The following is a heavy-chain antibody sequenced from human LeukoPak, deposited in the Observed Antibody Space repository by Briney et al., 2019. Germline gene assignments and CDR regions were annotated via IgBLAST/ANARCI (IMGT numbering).Heavy chain of an antibody. J-gene: IGHJ4*02. CDR1: GFTFSSYA. D-gene: IGHD3-22*01. V-gene: IGHV3-23*01. Sequence: PGGSLRLSCAASGFTFSSYAMSWVRQAPGKGLEWVSAISGSGGSTYYADSVKGRFTISRDNSKNTLYLQMNSLRAEDTAVYYCAKDPYDSSGYYGTHYFDYWGQGTLVTVSS. CDR3: AKDPYDSSGYYGTHYFDY. CDR2: ISGSGGST.